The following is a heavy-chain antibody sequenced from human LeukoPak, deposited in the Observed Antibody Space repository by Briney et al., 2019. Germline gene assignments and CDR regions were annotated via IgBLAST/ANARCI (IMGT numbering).Heavy chain of an antibody. D-gene: IGHD3-22*01. CDR1: GFTFSSYE. J-gene: IGHJ4*02. Sequence: PWGSLRLSCAASGFTFSSYEMNWVRQAPGKGLEWVSSISSSSSYIYYADSVKGRFTISRDNAKNSLYLQMNSLRAEDTAVYYCARDTGYDSSGYYHYWSQGTLVTVSS. V-gene: IGHV3-21*01. CDR2: ISSSSSYI. CDR3: ARDTGYDSSGYYHY.